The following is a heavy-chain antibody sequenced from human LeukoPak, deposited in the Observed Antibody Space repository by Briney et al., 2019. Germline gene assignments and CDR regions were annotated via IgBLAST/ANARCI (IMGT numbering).Heavy chain of an antibody. CDR3: ARDREEDGYADY. Sequence: ASVNVSCKASGYTFTGYYMHWVRQAPGQGLEWMGWINPNSGGTNYAQKFQGRVTMTTDTSTSTAYMELRSLRSDDTAVYYCARDREEDGYADYWGQGTLVTVSS. V-gene: IGHV1-2*02. CDR2: INPNSGGT. CDR1: GYTFTGYY. D-gene: IGHD5-24*01. J-gene: IGHJ4*02.